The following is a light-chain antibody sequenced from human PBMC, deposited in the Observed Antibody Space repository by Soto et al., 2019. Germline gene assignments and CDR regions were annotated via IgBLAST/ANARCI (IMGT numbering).Light chain of an antibody. V-gene: IGKV1-39*01. CDR3: QQSYSIPYT. Sequence: DIQMTQSPSSLSASVGDRVTITCRASETIRNYLNWYQHTTGEAPKFLIYAASSLQSGVPSRFSGSGSGTDFTLTINSLQPEDFATYFCQQSYSIPYTFGQGTKLEIK. J-gene: IGKJ2*01. CDR1: ETIRNY. CDR2: AAS.